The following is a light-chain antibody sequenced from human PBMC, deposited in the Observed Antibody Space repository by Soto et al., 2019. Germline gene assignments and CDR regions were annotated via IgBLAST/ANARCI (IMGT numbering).Light chain of an antibody. CDR2: EVS. CDR3: SSYTGSSTNTVV. Sequence: QSALTQPASVSGTPGQSITISCTGSNSDVGIYDFVSWYQHHPGRAPKLIVSEVSHRPSGVSNRFSGSKSGNTASLTISGLQAEDEADYYCSSYTGSSTNTVVFGGGTKLTVL. J-gene: IGLJ2*01. V-gene: IGLV2-14*01. CDR1: NSDVGIYDF.